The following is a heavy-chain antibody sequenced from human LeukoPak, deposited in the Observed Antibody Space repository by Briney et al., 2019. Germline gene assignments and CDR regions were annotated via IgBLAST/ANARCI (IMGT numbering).Heavy chain of an antibody. CDR3: ARVKGSNWLDP. CDR2: SSNIEGT. D-gene: IGHD6-6*01. CDR1: GVSISIFY. Sequence: SETLSLTCTVSGVSISIFYWTWTRQPPGKGLEWIGYSSNIEGTYYNPSLKSRVTISLDTSKNQFSLRLNSVTAADTAVYYCARVKGSNWLDPWGQGTLVTVSS. J-gene: IGHJ5*02. V-gene: IGHV4-59*01.